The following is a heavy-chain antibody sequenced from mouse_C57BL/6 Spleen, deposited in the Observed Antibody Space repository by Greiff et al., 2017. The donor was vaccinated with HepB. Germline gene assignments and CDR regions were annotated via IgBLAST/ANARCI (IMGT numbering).Heavy chain of an antibody. Sequence: EVQGVESGGDLVKPGGSLKLSCAASGFTFSSYGLSWVRQTPDKRLEWVATISSGGSYTYYPDSVKGRFTISRDNAKNTLYLQMSSLKSEDTAMYFCARRGYSNYDYWGQGTTLTVSS. CDR3: ARRGYSNYDY. V-gene: IGHV5-6*01. CDR1: GFTFSSYG. J-gene: IGHJ2*01. CDR2: ISSGGSYT. D-gene: IGHD2-5*01.